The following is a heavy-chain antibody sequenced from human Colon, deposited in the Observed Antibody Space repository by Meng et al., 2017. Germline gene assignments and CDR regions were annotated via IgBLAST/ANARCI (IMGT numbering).Heavy chain of an antibody. Sequence: LLVEAGGDVVHSGRPLMLCCVASGFIFSTYGMHWVRQAPGKGVEWVAIIWFDGSNKYYGDSVKGRFTIYSDNYKNTLYLQMNSLRVEDTAVYYCARGDTPEKFDYWGQGTLVTVSS. CDR3: ARGDTPEKFDY. CDR1: GFIFSTYG. J-gene: IGHJ4*02. V-gene: IGHV3-33*01. CDR2: IWFDGSNK.